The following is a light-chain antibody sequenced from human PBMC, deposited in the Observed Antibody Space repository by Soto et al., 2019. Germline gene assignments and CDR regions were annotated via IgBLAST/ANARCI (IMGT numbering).Light chain of an antibody. J-gene: IGLJ1*01. V-gene: IGLV2-14*01. CDR2: DVS. Sequence: QSALTQPASVSGSPGQSITISCTGTSSDVGGYNYVSWYQQHPGKAPKVMIYDVSERPSGVSNRFSGYKSGNTAFLTISGLQAEDEGDYYCSSYTRSTTRVFGTGTKLTVL. CDR3: SSYTRSTTRV. CDR1: SSDVGGYNY.